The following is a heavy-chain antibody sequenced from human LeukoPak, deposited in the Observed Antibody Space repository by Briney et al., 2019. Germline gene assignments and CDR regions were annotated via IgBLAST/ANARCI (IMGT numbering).Heavy chain of an antibody. D-gene: IGHD6-13*01. Sequence: SETLSLTCTVSGGSISSSSYYWGWIRQPPGKGLEWIGSIYYSGSTYYNPSLKSRVTISVDTSKNQFSLKLSSVTAADTAVYYCARGRRSSSWTRAYYYYGMDVWGQGTTVTVSS. CDR3: ARGRRSSSWTRAYYYYGMDV. J-gene: IGHJ6*02. CDR2: IYYSGST. CDR1: GGSISSSSYY. V-gene: IGHV4-39*01.